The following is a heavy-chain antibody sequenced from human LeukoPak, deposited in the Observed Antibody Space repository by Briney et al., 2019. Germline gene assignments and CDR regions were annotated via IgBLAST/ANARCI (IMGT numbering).Heavy chain of an antibody. J-gene: IGHJ4*02. D-gene: IGHD6-19*01. CDR1: GYTFTGYY. CDR2: INPNSGGT. CDR3: ARTLRRIAVAGTPDY. V-gene: IGHV1-2*06. Sequence: GASVKVSCKASGYTFTGYYMHWVRQAPGQGLEWMGRINPNSGGTNYAQKFQGRVTMTRDTSISTAYMELSRLRSDDTAVYYCARTLRRIAVAGTPDYWGQGTLVTVSS.